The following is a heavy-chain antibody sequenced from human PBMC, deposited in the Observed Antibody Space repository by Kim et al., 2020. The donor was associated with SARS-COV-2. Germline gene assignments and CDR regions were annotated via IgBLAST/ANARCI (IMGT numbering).Heavy chain of an antibody. CDR1: GFTFSDYY. V-gene: IGHV3-11*03. Sequence: GGSLRLSCAASGFTFSDYYMSWIRQAPGKGLEWVSYISSSSSYTNYADSVKGRFTISRDNAKNLLYLQMNSLRAEDTAIYYCARHRDDFNSDRDYWGQGTLVTVSS. J-gene: IGHJ4*02. D-gene: IGHD1-1*01. CDR3: ARHRDDFNSDRDY. CDR2: ISSSSSYT.